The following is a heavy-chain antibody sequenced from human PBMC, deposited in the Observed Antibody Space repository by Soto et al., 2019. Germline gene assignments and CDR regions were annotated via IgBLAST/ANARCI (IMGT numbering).Heavy chain of an antibody. Sequence: EVQLLESGGGLVQPGGSMRLSCAASGFPLSTYGMTWVRQAPGKGLEWVSAITGTGGNTYYVDSVKGRFTSSRDNSKNMLYLQMNSLRVEDTAVYYCASIRGYWYGMEVWVQGTTVTVSS. J-gene: IGHJ6*02. CDR2: ITGTGGNT. V-gene: IGHV3-23*01. CDR3: ASIRGYWYGMEV. D-gene: IGHD2-21*01. CDR1: GFPLSTYG.